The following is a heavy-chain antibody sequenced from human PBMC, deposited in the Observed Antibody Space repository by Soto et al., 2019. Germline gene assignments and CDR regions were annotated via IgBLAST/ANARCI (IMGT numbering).Heavy chain of an antibody. J-gene: IGHJ4*02. CDR2: ISGYNANT. CDR3: ARDFYPLAYYFDC. V-gene: IGHV1-18*04. Sequence: QVQLVQSGPEVKKPGASVKVSCKASGYTFTNHGISWVRQAPGQGLEWVGWISGYNANTKYAQKFQGRVTMSTDTSTNTAYMELRSLRSDDTSVYYCARDFYPLAYYFDCWGQGTLASVSS. CDR1: GYTFTNHG.